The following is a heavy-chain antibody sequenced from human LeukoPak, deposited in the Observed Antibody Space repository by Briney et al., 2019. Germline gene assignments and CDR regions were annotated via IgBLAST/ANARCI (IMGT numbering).Heavy chain of an antibody. CDR2: ISSSSSYI. D-gene: IGHD2-2*01. CDR3: ARDPGVPAAPLDY. V-gene: IGHV3-21*01. CDR1: GFTFSPYS. Sequence: GGSLILSCAASGFTFSPYSMSWVRQAAGKGLEWVAYISSSSSYIYYADSVKGRFIISRDNAKNSLSLQMNSLRAEDTAIYYCARDPGVPAAPLDYWGQGTLVAVSS. J-gene: IGHJ4*02.